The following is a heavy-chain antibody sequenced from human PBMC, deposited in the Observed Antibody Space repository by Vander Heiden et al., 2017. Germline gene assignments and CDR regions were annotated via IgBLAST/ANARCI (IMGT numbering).Heavy chain of an antibody. CDR1: GGSFSGYY. J-gene: IGHJ5*02. CDR2: IKHSVTT. V-gene: IGHV4-34*01. CDR3: ARGCTVVVPAATPLGWFDP. Sequence: QVQLQQWGAGLLKPSATLYLPCAVYGGSFSGYYWSWTRPPPGEGLEWIGEIKHSVTTNYNPSLKSRVTISVDTSKNQFSLKLSSVTAADTAVYYCARGCTVVVPAATPLGWFDPWGQGTLVTVSS. D-gene: IGHD2-2*01.